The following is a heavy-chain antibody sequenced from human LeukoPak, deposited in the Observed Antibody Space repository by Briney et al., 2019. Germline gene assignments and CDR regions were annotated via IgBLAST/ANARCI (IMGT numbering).Heavy chain of an antibody. CDR3: AVSNWMDP. Sequence: GGSLRLSCAASGFTFDDYGMSWVRQAPGKGLEWVSCISFDGSDATYADSVKGRFTISRDNAKNTLHLQMDSLTVEDTAVYYCAVSNWMDPWGQGTLVTVSS. CDR2: ISFDGSDA. V-gene: IGHV3-74*01. J-gene: IGHJ5*02. CDR1: GFTFDDYG.